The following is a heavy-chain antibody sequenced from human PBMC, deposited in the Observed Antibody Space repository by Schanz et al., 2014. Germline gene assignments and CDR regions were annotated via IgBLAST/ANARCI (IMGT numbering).Heavy chain of an antibody. V-gene: IGHV1-18*04. Sequence: QVQLVQSGAEVKKPGASVKVSCKASGYTFSDYYIHWVRQAPGQGLEWMGWISTSNGNTNYIQKLQGRVTMTTDTSTSTAYMELRSLRSDDTAVYYCARGFDCWDRWGQGTLVIVSS. D-gene: IGHD3-3*01. CDR2: ISTSNGNT. CDR1: GYTFSDYY. CDR3: ARGFDCWDR. J-gene: IGHJ4*02.